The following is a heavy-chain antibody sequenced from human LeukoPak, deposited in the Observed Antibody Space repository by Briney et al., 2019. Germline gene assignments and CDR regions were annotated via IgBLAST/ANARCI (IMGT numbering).Heavy chain of an antibody. CDR3: AREISSRRETLFDY. CDR1: GFTFSSYA. J-gene: IGHJ4*02. V-gene: IGHV3-30*04. D-gene: IGHD2/OR15-2a*01. Sequence: GGSLRLSCAASGFTFSSYAMHWVRQAPGKGLEWVAVISYDGSNKYYADSVKGRFTISRDNSKNTLYLQMDSLRAEDTAVYYCAREISSRRETLFDYWGQGTLVTVSS. CDR2: ISYDGSNK.